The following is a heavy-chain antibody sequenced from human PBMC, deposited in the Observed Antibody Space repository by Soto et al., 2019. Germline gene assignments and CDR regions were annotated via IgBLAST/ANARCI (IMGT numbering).Heavy chain of an antibody. Sequence: WETLSLTCTVSGGSITSSSYYWGWIRQPPGKGLEWIGGIYYSGRSYYNPSLKSRVTMSVDTSKNQFSLTLNSVTAADAAVYYCARQRTTVVTQAYFDNWGQGNLVTVYS. J-gene: IGHJ4*02. CDR2: IYYSGRS. D-gene: IGHD4-17*01. CDR3: ARQRTTVVTQAYFDN. V-gene: IGHV4-39*01. CDR1: GGSITSSSYY.